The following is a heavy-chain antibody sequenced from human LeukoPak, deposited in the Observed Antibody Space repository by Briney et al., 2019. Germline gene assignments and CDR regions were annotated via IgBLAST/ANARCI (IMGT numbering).Heavy chain of an antibody. Sequence: SVTLSLTCAVYGGSFSGYYWSWIRQPPGKGLEWIGEINHSGSTNYNPSLKSRVTISVDTSKNQFSLKLSSVTAADTAVYYCARGCGYSYGPDAFDIWGQGTMVTVSS. J-gene: IGHJ3*02. CDR3: ARGCGYSYGPDAFDI. V-gene: IGHV4-34*01. CDR1: GGSFSGYY. CDR2: INHSGST. D-gene: IGHD5-18*01.